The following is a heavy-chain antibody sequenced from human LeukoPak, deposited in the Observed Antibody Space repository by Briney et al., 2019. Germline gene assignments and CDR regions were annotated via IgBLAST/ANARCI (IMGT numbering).Heavy chain of an antibody. CDR2: IYSGGTI. J-gene: IGHJ4*02. V-gene: IGHV3-53*01. Sequence: PGGSLRLSCKASGFTVSNNYMNWVRQAPGKGLEWVALIYSGGTINYADSVKGRFTISRDNSKNTLYLQMTNVRVEDTAVYYCARDPPGIAASVSGGWGQGTLVTVSS. CDR3: ARDPPGIAASVSGG. CDR1: GFTVSNNY. D-gene: IGHD6-13*01.